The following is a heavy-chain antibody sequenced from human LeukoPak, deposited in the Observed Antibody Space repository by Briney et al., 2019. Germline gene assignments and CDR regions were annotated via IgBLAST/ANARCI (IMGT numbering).Heavy chain of an antibody. CDR2: IYTTGST. V-gene: IGHV4-61*02. Sequence: SETLSLTCTVSGGSITSNSYYWSWIRQPAGKGLECFGRIYTTGSTNYNPSLKSRVTISVDTSKNQFSLRLSSVTAADTAVYYCARTGGGSGFYYYMDVWGKGTTVTVSS. J-gene: IGHJ6*03. CDR1: GGSITSNSYY. D-gene: IGHD2-15*01. CDR3: ARTGGGSGFYYYMDV.